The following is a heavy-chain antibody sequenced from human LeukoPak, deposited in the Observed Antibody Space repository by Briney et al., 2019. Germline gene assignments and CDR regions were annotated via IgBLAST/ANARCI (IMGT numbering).Heavy chain of an antibody. V-gene: IGHV4-34*01. CDR2: INHSGST. CDR3: ARGRYYYDSSGYYYFDY. J-gene: IGHJ4*02. D-gene: IGHD3-22*01. Sequence: SETLSLTCAVYGGSFSGYYWSWIRQPPGKGLEWIGEINHSGSTNYNPSLKSRVTISVDTSKNQFSLKLSSVTAADTAVYYCARGRYYYDSSGYYYFDYWGQGSLVTVSS. CDR1: GGSFSGYY.